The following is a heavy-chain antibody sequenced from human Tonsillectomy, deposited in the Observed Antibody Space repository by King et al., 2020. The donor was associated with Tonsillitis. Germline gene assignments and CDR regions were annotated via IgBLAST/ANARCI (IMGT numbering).Heavy chain of an antibody. Sequence: VQLVESGGGLVQPGRSLRLSCAASGFTFDDYAMHWVRQAPGKGLEGVSGISWNSGSIGQADSVKGRFTISRDNAKNSLYLQMNSLRAEDTALYYCAKSRMATTNWDAFDIWGQGTMVTVSS. CDR1: GFTFDDYA. CDR2: ISWNSGSI. D-gene: IGHD5-24*01. CDR3: AKSRMATTNWDAFDI. J-gene: IGHJ3*02. V-gene: IGHV3-9*01.